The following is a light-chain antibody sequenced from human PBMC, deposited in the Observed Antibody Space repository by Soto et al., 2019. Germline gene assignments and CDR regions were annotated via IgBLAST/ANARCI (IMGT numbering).Light chain of an antibody. CDR3: SSYTSSSTLHV. V-gene: IGLV2-14*01. J-gene: IGLJ1*01. CDR2: EVS. CDR1: SRDVGGYNY. Sequence: QSALTQPASVSGSPGQSITISCTGTSRDVGGYNYVSWYQQHPGKAPKLMIYEVSNRPSGVSNRFSGSKSGNTASLTISGLQAEDEADYYCSSYTSSSTLHVFGTGTKLTVL.